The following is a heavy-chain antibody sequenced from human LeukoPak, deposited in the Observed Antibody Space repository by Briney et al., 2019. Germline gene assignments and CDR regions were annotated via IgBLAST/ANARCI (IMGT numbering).Heavy chain of an antibody. D-gene: IGHD5-12*01. V-gene: IGHV3-30-3*01. CDR3: AKARTRGYSGSDLQTDY. J-gene: IGHJ4*02. CDR1: GFTFSSYA. CDR2: ISYDGSNK. Sequence: GGSLRLSCAASGFTFSSYAMYWVRQAPGKGLEWVAVISYDGSNKYYADSVKGRFTISRDNSKNTLYLQMNSLRAEDTAVYYCAKARTRGYSGSDLQTDYWGQGTLVTVSS.